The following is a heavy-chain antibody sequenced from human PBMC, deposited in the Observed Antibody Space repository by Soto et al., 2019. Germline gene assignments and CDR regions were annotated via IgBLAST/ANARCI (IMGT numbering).Heavy chain of an antibody. D-gene: IGHD1-26*01. Sequence: SETLSLTCTVSRGSINSGDYYWSWIRQPPGKGLEWIGYIYYSGTTYYNPSLRSRSTISVDTPKNHFFLKLTSVTAADTAVYFCGRAGRRDGNSSPGRFDTWGQGILVTAPQ. J-gene: IGHJ5*02. V-gene: IGHV4-30-4*01. CDR2: IYYSGTT. CDR1: RGSINSGDYY. CDR3: GRAGRRDGNSSPGRFDT.